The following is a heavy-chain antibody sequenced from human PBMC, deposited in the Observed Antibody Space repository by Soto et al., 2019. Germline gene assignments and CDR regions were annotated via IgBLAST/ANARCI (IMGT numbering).Heavy chain of an antibody. V-gene: IGHV3-23*01. CDR1: GVTLSTYA. J-gene: IGHJ4*02. CDR3: AKDLGSSPPGYC. Sequence: PGGSLRLSCSVSGVTLSTYAMSWVRQAPGKGLEWVSAISLSGTSTYYTDSVKGRFTISKDISKNTLYLQMNRLRGDDTAVYYCAKDLGSSPPGYCWGQGTVVTVSS. D-gene: IGHD6-13*01. CDR2: ISLSGTST.